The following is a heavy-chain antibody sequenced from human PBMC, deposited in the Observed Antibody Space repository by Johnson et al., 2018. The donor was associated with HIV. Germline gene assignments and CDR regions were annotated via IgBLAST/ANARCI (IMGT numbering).Heavy chain of an antibody. D-gene: IGHD6-6*01. CDR2: INSDGSNT. CDR3: TTDLREYSSSHDAFDI. Sequence: VQLVESGGGVVQPGGSLRLSCAASGFTFSAYWMHWVRQGPGKGLVWVSRINSDGSNTTYADSVQGRFTISRDNSKNTLYLQMTSLRQDDTAVYYCTTDLREYSSSHDAFDIWGQGTMVTVSS. V-gene: IGHV3-74*01. CDR1: GFTFSAYW. J-gene: IGHJ3*02.